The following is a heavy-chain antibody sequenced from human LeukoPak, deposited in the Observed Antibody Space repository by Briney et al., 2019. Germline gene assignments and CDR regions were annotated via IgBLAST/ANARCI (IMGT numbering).Heavy chain of an antibody. CDR2: ISAYNGNT. D-gene: IGHD1-14*01. Sequence: ASVKVSCKASGYTFTSYGISWVRQAPGQGLEWMGWISAYNGNTNYAQKLQGRVTMTTDTSTSTAYMELRSLRSEDTAVYYCAIPEVSNGCDYWGQGTLVTVSS. CDR1: GYTFTSYG. J-gene: IGHJ4*02. V-gene: IGHV1-18*01. CDR3: AIPEVSNGCDY.